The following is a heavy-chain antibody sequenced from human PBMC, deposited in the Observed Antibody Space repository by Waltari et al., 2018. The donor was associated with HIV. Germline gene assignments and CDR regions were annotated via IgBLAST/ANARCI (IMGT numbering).Heavy chain of an antibody. D-gene: IGHD3-22*01. J-gene: IGHJ5*02. CDR3: ARVFRGTVNYFDSRLGH. CDR2: INPNSGGT. CDR1: GYTFSDYY. Sequence: QVQLVQSGAEVKKPGASVTVSCKASGYTFSDYYMHWVRQAPGHGLEWMGWINPNSGGTRYAEKFQGRVTMTRDTSISTAYMELSRLRFDDTAVYYCARVFRGTVNYFDSRLGHWGQGTLVTVSS. V-gene: IGHV1-2*02.